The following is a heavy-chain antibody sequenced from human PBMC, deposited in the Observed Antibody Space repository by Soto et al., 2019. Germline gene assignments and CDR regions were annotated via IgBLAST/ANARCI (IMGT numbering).Heavy chain of an antibody. CDR3: AQGAGEYQLLWGYFDY. J-gene: IGHJ4*02. Sequence: QITLKESGPTLVKPTQTLTLTCTFSGFSLSTSGVGVGWIRQPPGKALEWLALIYWDDDKRYSPSLKSRLTITXXTXKXXGVLTMATMDPVDTATYHCAQGAGEYQLLWGYFDYWGQGTLVTVSS. V-gene: IGHV2-5*02. CDR2: IYWDDDK. D-gene: IGHD2-2*01. CDR1: GFSLSTSGVG.